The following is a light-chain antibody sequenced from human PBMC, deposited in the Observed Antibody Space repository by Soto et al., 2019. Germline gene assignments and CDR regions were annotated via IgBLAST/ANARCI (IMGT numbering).Light chain of an antibody. V-gene: IGKV2-28*01. CDR1: QSLLHSNAYTY. J-gene: IGKJ1*01. Sequence: DIVMTQSPLSLPVTPGEPASISCRSSQSLLHSNAYTYLQWCLQKPGQSPQLLIYWGSNRASGVPDRFSGSGSGTEFTLKISRVEAEDVGVYYCMQTLQTWTFGQGIKVESK. CDR3: MQTLQTWT. CDR2: WGS.